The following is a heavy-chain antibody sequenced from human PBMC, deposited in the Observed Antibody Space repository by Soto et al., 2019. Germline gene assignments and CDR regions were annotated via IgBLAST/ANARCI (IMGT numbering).Heavy chain of an antibody. Sequence: ASVKISCKASGYPFTTYAIHWVRQGPGQRLEYMGWINADNGDTKHSEKFQGRATITRXTXXNXXXRXQXXLRSEDTALYYCARDIFGLLIIGVSDFWGQ. CDR2: INADNGDT. J-gene: IGHJ4*01. CDR1: GYPFTTYA. V-gene: IGHV1-3*01. D-gene: IGHD3-3*01. CDR3: ARDIFGLLIIGVSDF.